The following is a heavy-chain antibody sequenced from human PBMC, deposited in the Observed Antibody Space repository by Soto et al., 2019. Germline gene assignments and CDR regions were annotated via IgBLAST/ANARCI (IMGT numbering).Heavy chain of an antibody. J-gene: IGHJ6*03. CDR3: ASRRDDYGDYEAYMDV. V-gene: IGHV3-53*04. D-gene: IGHD4-17*01. CDR2: IYSGGST. Sequence: GGSLRLSCAASGFTVSSNYMSWVRQAPGKGLEWVSAIYSGGSTYYADSVKGRFTISRHNSKNTLYLQMNSLRAEDTAVYYCASRRDDYGDYEAYMDVWGKGTTVTSP. CDR1: GFTVSSNY.